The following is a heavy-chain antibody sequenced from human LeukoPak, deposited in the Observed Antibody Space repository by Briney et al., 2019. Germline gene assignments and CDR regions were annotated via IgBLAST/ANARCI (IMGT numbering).Heavy chain of an antibody. Sequence: PSETLSLTCTVSGGSISSSSYYWGWIRQPPGKGQEWIGSIYYSGSTYYNPSLKSRVTISVDTSKNQFSLKLSSVTAADTAVYYCASRWLQRDYWGQGTLVTVSS. CDR2: IYYSGST. D-gene: IGHD5-24*01. CDR3: ASRWLQRDY. J-gene: IGHJ4*02. CDR1: GGSISSSSYY. V-gene: IGHV4-39*01.